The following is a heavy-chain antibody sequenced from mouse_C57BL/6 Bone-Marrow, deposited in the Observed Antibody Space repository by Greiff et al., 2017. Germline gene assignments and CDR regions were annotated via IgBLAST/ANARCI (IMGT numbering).Heavy chain of an antibody. Sequence: QVHVKQSGAELVKPGASVKMSCKASGYTFTSYWITWVKQRPGQGLEWIGDIYPGSGSTNYNEKFKSKATLTVDTSSSTAYMQLSSLTSEDSAVYYCARSSYYGSSYFDYWGQGTTLTVSS. V-gene: IGHV1-55*01. J-gene: IGHJ2*01. CDR1: GYTFTSYW. CDR3: ARSSYYGSSYFDY. CDR2: IYPGSGST. D-gene: IGHD1-1*01.